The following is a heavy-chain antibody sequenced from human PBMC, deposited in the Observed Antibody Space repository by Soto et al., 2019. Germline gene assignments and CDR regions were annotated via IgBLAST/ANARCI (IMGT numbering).Heavy chain of an antibody. D-gene: IGHD4-17*01. CDR3: ARSVRKPPFDY. Sequence: QVQLVESGGGVVQPGRSLRLSCAASGFTFSSYGMHWVRQAPGKGLEWVAVIWYDGSNKYYADSVKGRFTISRDNSKYSLYLQMNSLRAEDTAVYYCARSVRKPPFDYWGQGTLVTVSS. V-gene: IGHV3-33*01. CDR1: GFTFSSYG. J-gene: IGHJ4*02. CDR2: IWYDGSNK.